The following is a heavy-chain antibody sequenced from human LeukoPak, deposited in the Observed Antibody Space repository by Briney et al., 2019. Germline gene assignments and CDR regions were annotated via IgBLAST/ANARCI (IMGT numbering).Heavy chain of an antibody. J-gene: IGHJ3*02. CDR3: ARARAGSVGAFDI. CDR2: INAYNGNT. CDR1: GYTFTNYD. D-gene: IGHD3-10*01. V-gene: IGHV1-8*01. Sequence: ASVKVSCKASGYTFTNYDINWVRQAPGQGLEWMGWINAYNGNTDYSQKFQGRVTMTRDMSTSTVYMELSSLRSEDTAVYYCARARAGSVGAFDIWGQGTMVTVSS.